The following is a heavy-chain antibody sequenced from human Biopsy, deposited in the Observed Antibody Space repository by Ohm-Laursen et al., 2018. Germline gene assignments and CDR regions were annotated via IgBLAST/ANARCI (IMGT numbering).Heavy chain of an antibody. CDR3: ARAVGIAAAPIDY. CDR1: GFPVSDYY. Sequence: SLRLSCAASGFPVSDYYMSWIRQAPGRGLEWVSDINSSGSTKYHAEPVKGRFTISRGNAMNSVYLQMNSLRGEDTAVYYCARAVGIAAAPIDYWGQGTLVTVSS. J-gene: IGHJ4*02. V-gene: IGHV3-11*01. CDR2: INSSGSTK. D-gene: IGHD2-15*01.